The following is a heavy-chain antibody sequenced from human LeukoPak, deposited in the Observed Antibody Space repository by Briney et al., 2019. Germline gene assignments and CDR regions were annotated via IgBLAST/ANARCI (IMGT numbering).Heavy chain of an antibody. CDR3: ARADCSGGSCYSLY. J-gene: IGHJ4*02. V-gene: IGHV1-18*01. Sequence: ASVKVSCKASGYTLTSYGISWVRQAPGQGLEWMGWISAYNGNTNYAQKLQGRVTMTTDTSTSTAYMELRSLRSDDTAVYYCARADCSGGSCYSLYWGQGTLVTVSS. CDR1: GYTLTSYG. CDR2: ISAYNGNT. D-gene: IGHD2-15*01.